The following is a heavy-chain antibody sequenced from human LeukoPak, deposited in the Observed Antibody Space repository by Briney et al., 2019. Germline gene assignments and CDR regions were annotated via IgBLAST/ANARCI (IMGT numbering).Heavy chain of an antibody. V-gene: IGHV4-34*01. CDR3: ASLSDYYGPGSYYPPARGGIDY. J-gene: IGHJ4*02. CDR2: INHSGST. D-gene: IGHD3-10*01. Sequence: SETLSLTCAVYGGSFSGYYWSWIRQPPGKGLEWIGEINHSGSTNYNPSPKSRVTISVDTSKNQFSLKLSSVTAADTAVYYCASLSDYYGPGSYYPPARGGIDYWGQGTLVTVSS. CDR1: GGSFSGYY.